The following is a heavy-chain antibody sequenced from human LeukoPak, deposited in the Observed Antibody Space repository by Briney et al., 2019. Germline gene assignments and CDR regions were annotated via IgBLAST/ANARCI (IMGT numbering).Heavy chain of an antibody. J-gene: IGHJ6*03. CDR1: GGSISSSSYY. CDR3: ARREQQSIAARPSPYYYYYYMDV. Sequence: SETLSITCTVSGGSISSSSYYWGWIRQPPGKGLEWIGSIYYSGSTYYNPSLKSRVTISVDTSKNQFSLKLSSVTAADTAVYYCARREQQSIAARPSPYYYYYYMDVWGKGTTVTVSS. CDR2: IYYSGST. D-gene: IGHD6-6*01. V-gene: IGHV4-39*01.